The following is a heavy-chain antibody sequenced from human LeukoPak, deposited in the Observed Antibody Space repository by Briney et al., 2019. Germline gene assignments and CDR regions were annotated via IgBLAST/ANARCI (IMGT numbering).Heavy chain of an antibody. CDR3: ARGATISETGYFDF. Sequence: PSETLSLTCAVYGGSFSRYYWSWIRQSPGKGLEWIAEIDHRGDTNYNPSVKSRVTISVDTSKNQFSLKVRSLSAADTAVYYCARGATISETGYFDFWGHGTLVTVYS. V-gene: IGHV4-34*01. D-gene: IGHD5-24*01. CDR2: IDHRGDT. CDR1: GGSFSRYY. J-gene: IGHJ4*03.